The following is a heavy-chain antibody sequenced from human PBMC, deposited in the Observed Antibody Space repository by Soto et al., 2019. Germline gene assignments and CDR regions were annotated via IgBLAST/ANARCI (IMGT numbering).Heavy chain of an antibody. CDR3: AKERSSGWSLDY. J-gene: IGHJ4*02. Sequence: GGSLRLSCAASGFTFSTYAMNWVRQAPGKGLEWVSGISGSGDSTYYADSVKGRFTVSRDNSKSTLYLQMNSLRAEDTAVFYCAKERSSGWSLDYWGQGTLVTVSS. CDR1: GFTFSTYA. D-gene: IGHD6-19*01. V-gene: IGHV3-23*01. CDR2: ISGSGDST.